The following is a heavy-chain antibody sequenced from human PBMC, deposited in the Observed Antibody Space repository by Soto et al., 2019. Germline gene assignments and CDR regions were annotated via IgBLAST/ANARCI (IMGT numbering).Heavy chain of an antibody. CDR3: ARLSAPTGSYYTAPFDY. Sequence: GGTLRLSCAASGFTVSAYYMIWVRQAPGKGLEWVSVIYSGGTTNYADSFQGRFTISLDSSKNTLYLHMNSLRAEDTAVYYCARLSAPTGSYYTAPFDYWGQGTLVTVSS. V-gene: IGHV3-53*01. CDR1: GFTVSAYY. J-gene: IGHJ4*02. D-gene: IGHD3-10*01. CDR2: IYSGGTT.